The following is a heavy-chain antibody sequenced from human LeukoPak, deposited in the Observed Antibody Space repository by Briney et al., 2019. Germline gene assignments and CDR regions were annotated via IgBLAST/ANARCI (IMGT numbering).Heavy chain of an antibody. CDR2: IYYSGST. J-gene: IGHJ4*02. D-gene: IGHD4-17*01. CDR3: ARARDYGDTRFDY. CDR1: GGSISSSSYY. Sequence: SETLSLTCTVSGGSISSSSYYWGWVRQPPGKGLAWIGSIYYSGSTYYNPSLKSRVTISVDTSKNQFSLKLSSVTAADTAVYYCARARDYGDTRFDYWGQGTLVTVSS. V-gene: IGHV4-39*07.